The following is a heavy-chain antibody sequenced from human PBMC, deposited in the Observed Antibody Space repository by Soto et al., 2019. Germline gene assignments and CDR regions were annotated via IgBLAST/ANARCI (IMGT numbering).Heavy chain of an antibody. Sequence: QVQLVESGGGVVQPGKSLRLSCAGTGFTFSYYAMHWVRQVPGKGLEWVELISSDANNIYYAESLKGRFTISRDNSKNPLHLQMDSLRPDDTAVYSCARGGGELTVRGRAFAYWGQGTLVNVSS. CDR3: ARGGGELTVRGRAFAY. CDR2: ISSDANNI. J-gene: IGHJ4*02. CDR1: GFTFSYYA. V-gene: IGHV3-30-3*01. D-gene: IGHD2-15*01.